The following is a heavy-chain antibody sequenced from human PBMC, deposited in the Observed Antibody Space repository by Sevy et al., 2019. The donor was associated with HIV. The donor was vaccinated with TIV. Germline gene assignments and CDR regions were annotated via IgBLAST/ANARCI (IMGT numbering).Heavy chain of an antibody. CDR3: ARGRVTFYYFDY. J-gene: IGHJ4*02. D-gene: IGHD2-21*02. CDR1: GFTFIDYA. CDR2: ISDDGSKT. V-gene: IGHV3-30*04. Sequence: GGSLRLSCADSGFTFIDYAMHWVRQAPGKGLEWVAVISDDGSKTYYADSVNGRFTISRDNSKNTLYLQMNSLRADDTAVYYCARGRVTFYYFDYWGQGTLVTVSS.